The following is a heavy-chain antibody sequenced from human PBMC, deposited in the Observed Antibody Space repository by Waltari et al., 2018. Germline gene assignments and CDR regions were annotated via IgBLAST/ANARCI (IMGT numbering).Heavy chain of an antibody. CDR3: AKTYDFWSGYYSS. CDR2: IRWNSGSI. J-gene: IGHJ5*02. Sequence: EVQLVESGGGLVQPGRSLRLSCAASGFTFDDYAMHWVRQAPGKGLGWVSGIRWNSGSIGYADSVKGRFTISRDNAKNSLYLQMNSLRAEDTALYYCAKTYDFWSGYYSSWGQGTLVTVSS. CDR1: GFTFDDYA. D-gene: IGHD3-3*01. V-gene: IGHV3-9*01.